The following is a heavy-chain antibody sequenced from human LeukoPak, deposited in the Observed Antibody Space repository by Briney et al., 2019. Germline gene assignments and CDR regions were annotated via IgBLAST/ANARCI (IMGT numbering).Heavy chain of an antibody. J-gene: IGHJ5*02. CDR1: GFSFSTYW. CDR2: IRQDGSEK. Sequence: GGSLRLSCETSGFSFSTYWMSWVRQPPGKGLEWVANIRQDGSEKYYVDSVKGRFTISRDIAKQSVFLQMNSLRAEDTAVYHCAKSTWFDPWGQGTLVTVSS. CDR3: AKSTWFDP. D-gene: IGHD1-1*01. V-gene: IGHV3-7*01.